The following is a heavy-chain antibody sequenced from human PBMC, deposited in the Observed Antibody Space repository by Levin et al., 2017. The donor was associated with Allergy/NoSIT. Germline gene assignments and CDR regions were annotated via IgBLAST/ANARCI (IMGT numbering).Heavy chain of an antibody. J-gene: IGHJ6*02. CDR3: AREKLTARIARHGGMDV. Sequence: PGGSLRLSCAASGFTFSSYSMHWVRQVPGKGLEWVAVISYDAKNIYYADSVRGRFTIFRDNSKNTLDVQMNTLRVDDTAVYFCAREKLTARIARHGGMDVWGQGTMVTVSS. CDR1: GFTFSSYS. CDR2: ISYDAKNI. D-gene: IGHD3-16*02. V-gene: IGHV3-30*04.